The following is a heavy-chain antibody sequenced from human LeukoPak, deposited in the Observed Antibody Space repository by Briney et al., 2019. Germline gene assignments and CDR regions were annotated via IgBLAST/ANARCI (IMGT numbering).Heavy chain of an antibody. D-gene: IGHD6-19*01. CDR2: IGGSGGST. CDR3: AKDTSNSAVAGSRHFDY. V-gene: IGHV3-23*01. Sequence: GGSLRLSCAASGFTFSSYATSWVRQAPGKGLEWVSAIGGSGGSTYYADSVKGRFTISRDNSKNTLYLQMNSLRAEDTAVYYCAKDTSNSAVAGSRHFDYWGQGTLVTVSS. J-gene: IGHJ4*02. CDR1: GFTFSSYA.